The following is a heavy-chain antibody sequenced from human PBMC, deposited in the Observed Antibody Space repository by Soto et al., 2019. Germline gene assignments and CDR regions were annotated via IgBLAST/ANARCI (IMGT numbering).Heavy chain of an antibody. CDR3: AKSGKTGYYYGMDV. CDR2: ISYDGSNK. J-gene: IGHJ6*02. V-gene: IGHV3-30*18. D-gene: IGHD6-13*01. Sequence: SLRLSCAASGFTFSSYGMHWVRQAPGKGLEWVAVISYDGSNKYYADSVKGRFTISRDNSKNTLYLQMNSLRAEDTAVYYCAKSGKTGYYYGMDVWGQGTTVTVSS. CDR1: GFTFSSYG.